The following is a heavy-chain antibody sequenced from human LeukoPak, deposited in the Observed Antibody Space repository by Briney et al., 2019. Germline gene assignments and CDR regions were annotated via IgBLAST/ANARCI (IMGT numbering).Heavy chain of an antibody. CDR3: AREQQLGYDY. CDR1: GGTFSSYA. CDR2: IIPIFGTA. J-gene: IGHJ4*02. V-gene: IGHV1-69*05. Sequence: SVKVSCKASGGTFSSYAISWVRQAPGQGLEWMGGIIPIFGTANYAQKFQGRVTMTRDTSTSTVYMELSSLRSEDTAVYYCAREQQLGYDYWGQGTLVTVSS. D-gene: IGHD6-13*01.